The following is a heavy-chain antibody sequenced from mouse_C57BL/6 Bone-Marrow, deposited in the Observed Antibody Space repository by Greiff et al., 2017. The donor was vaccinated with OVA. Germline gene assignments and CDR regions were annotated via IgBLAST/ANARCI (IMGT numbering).Heavy chain of an antibody. D-gene: IGHD1-1*01. J-gene: IGHJ4*01. V-gene: IGHV5-16*01. CDR3: ARALITTVVATDYAMDY. CDR1: GFTFSDYY. CDR2: INYDGSST. Sequence: EVHLVESEGGLVQPGSSMKLSCTASGFTFSDYYMAWVRQVPEKGLEWVANINYDGSSTYYLDSLKSRFIISRDNAKNILYLQMSSLKSEDTATYYCARALITTVVATDYAMDYWGQGTSVTVSS.